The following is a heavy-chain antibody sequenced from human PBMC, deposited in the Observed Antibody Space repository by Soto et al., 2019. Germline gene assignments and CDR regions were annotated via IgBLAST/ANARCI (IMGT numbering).Heavy chain of an antibody. Sequence: QVQLVESGGGVVQPGRSLRLSCAASGFTFSDYGMHWVRQAPGKGLEWVAVIAYDGSNKYFADSVKGRFTISRDNSKNPLYLQMDSLRAEDTAVYYCAKNHQRAPSRDGYNLIDYWGQGTLVTVSS. CDR3: AKNHQRAPSRDGYNLIDY. J-gene: IGHJ4*02. V-gene: IGHV3-30*18. CDR2: IAYDGSNK. CDR1: GFTFSDYG. D-gene: IGHD5-12*01.